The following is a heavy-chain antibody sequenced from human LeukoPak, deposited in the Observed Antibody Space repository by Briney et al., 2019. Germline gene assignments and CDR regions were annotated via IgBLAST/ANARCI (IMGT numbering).Heavy chain of an antibody. V-gene: IGHV3-53*01. CDR1: GLTVSSNY. J-gene: IGHJ3*02. D-gene: IGHD2-2*01. CDR2: IYSGGTT. Sequence: GGSLRLSCAASGLTVSSNYMSWVRQAPGKGLEWVSIIYSGGTTYYADSVKGRFTISRDNSKNTLYLQMNSLRAEDTAVYYCARVMLPYCTSTSCPDAFDIWGQGTMVTVSS. CDR3: ARVMLPYCTSTSCPDAFDI.